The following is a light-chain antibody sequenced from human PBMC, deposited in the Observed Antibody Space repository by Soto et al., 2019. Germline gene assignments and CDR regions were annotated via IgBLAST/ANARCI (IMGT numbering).Light chain of an antibody. V-gene: IGKV1-5*01. J-gene: IGKJ1*01. CDR3: QQYKDYTWT. CDR1: QSVDRY. CDR2: DAS. Sequence: DIQMTQSPSTLSASVGDRVSITCRASQSVDRYLAWYQQKPGKAPHLLIYDASSLESGVPSRFSGSGSGTEFTLTISSLQPDHFTTFYCQQYKDYTWTFGQGTKVDIK.